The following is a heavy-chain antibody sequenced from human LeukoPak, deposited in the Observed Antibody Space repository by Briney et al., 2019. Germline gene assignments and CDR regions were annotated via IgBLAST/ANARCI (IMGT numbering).Heavy chain of an antibody. Sequence: ASVKVSCKASGYTFTNYGISWVRQAPGQGLEWMGWIIIYNDNTHYAQNFQGRVTMSTDTSTSTVHMELRSLRSDDTVVYFCTRTRVGVAGPFDYWGQGTLVTVSS. CDR3: TRTRVGVAGPFDY. CDR1: GYTFTNYG. D-gene: IGHD6-19*01. V-gene: IGHV1-18*01. CDR2: IIIYNDNT. J-gene: IGHJ4*02.